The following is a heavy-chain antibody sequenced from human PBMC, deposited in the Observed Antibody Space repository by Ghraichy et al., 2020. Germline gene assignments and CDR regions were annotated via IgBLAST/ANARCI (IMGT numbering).Heavy chain of an antibody. CDR3: ARRLWFRATYDY. D-gene: IGHD3-10*01. J-gene: IGHJ4*02. CDR2: IYYSGST. Sequence: SETLSLTCTVSGGSISSYYWSWIRQPPGKGLEWIGYIYYSGSTNYNPSLKSRVTISVDTSKNQFSLKLSSVTAADTAVYYCARRLWFRATYDYWGQGTLVTVSS. CDR1: GGSISSYY. V-gene: IGHV4-59*01.